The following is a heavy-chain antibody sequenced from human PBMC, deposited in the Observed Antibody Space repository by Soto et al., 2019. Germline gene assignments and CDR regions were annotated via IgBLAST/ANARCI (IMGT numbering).Heavy chain of an antibody. CDR1: GYSFTSYW. V-gene: IGHV5-51*01. Sequence: PGESLKISCKGSGYSFTSYWIGWVRQMPGKGLEWMGIIYPGDSDTRYSPSFQGQVTISADKSISTAYLQWSSLKASDTAMYYCARVVAATPYDYYYGMDVWGQGTTVTVSS. D-gene: IGHD2-15*01. J-gene: IGHJ6*02. CDR3: ARVVAATPYDYYYGMDV. CDR2: IYPGDSDT.